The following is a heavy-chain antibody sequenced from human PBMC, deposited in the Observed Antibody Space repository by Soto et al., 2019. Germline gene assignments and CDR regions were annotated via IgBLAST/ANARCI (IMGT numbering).Heavy chain of an antibody. V-gene: IGHV3-30*18. CDR1: GFTFSGYG. CDR3: AKGLVGYVFGVQDYHYGMDV. D-gene: IGHD2-8*02. CDR2: ISYDGSNK. J-gene: IGHJ6*01. Sequence: QVQLVESGGGGVQPGTSVRLSCAASGFTFSGYGMHWVRQAPGKGREWVAAISYDGSNKHYADSVKGRFTISRDNSKNTLSLQMNGLRGEDTAVYHCAKGLVGYVFGVQDYHYGMDVWGQGATVIVSS.